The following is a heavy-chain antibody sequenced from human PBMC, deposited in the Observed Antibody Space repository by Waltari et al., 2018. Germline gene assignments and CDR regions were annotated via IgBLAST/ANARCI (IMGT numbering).Heavy chain of an antibody. CDR1: GCPLSSSSYY. J-gene: IGHJ3*02. V-gene: IGHV4-39*07. D-gene: IGHD3-16*02. CDR3: ARDGDEYYDYIWGSYRHRSHEAFDI. CDR2: IYYSGST. Sequence: QLQLQESGPGLVKPSETLSLTCTVSGCPLSSSSYYLGWVRQPPGKGLAWIGRIYYSGSTYYNPSLKSRVTISVDTSKNQFSLKLSSVTAADTAVYYCARDGDEYYDYIWGSYRHRSHEAFDIWGQGTMVTVSS.